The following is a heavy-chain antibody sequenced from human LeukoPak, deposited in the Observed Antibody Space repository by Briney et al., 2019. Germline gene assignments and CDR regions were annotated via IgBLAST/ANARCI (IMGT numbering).Heavy chain of an antibody. Sequence: PGGSLRLSCAASGFKFRSFWMTWVRQAPGKGLEWMASIKYDERERYYVDSVKGRFTISRDNGKSSLYLEMNTLKDEDTATYFCAGGHLALEFWGQGTTVTVSS. V-gene: IGHV3-7*03. D-gene: IGHD3-3*01. J-gene: IGHJ6*02. CDR3: AGGHLALEF. CDR1: GFKFRSFW. CDR2: IKYDERER.